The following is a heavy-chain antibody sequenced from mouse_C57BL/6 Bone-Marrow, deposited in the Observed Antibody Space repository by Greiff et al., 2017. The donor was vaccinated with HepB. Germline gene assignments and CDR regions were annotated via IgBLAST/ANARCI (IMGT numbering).Heavy chain of an antibody. J-gene: IGHJ2*01. CDR2: IHPNSGST. CDR3: AREDDGYYVYFDY. V-gene: IGHV1-64*01. D-gene: IGHD2-3*01. CDR1: GYTFTSYW. Sequence: QVQLQQPGAELVKPGASVKLSCTASGYTFTSYWMHWVKQRPGQGLEWIGMIHPNSGSTNYNEKFKSKATLTVDKSSSTAYMQLSSLTSEDSAVYYCAREDDGYYVYFDYWGQGTTLTVSS.